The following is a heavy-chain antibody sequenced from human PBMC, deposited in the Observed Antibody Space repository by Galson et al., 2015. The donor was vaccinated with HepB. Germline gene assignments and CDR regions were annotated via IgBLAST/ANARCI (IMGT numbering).Heavy chain of an antibody. V-gene: IGHV3-33*01. J-gene: IGHJ4*02. CDR1: GFTFSSYG. Sequence: SLRLPCAASGFTFSSYGMHWVRQAPGKGLEWLAAIWYDGSSKYYADSVKGRFTISRDNSKNTLYLQMNSLRAEDTAIYYCARESSEYYDFWTGYSLGYWGQGTLVTVSS. CDR3: ARESSEYYDFWTGYSLGY. D-gene: IGHD3-3*01. CDR2: IWYDGSSK.